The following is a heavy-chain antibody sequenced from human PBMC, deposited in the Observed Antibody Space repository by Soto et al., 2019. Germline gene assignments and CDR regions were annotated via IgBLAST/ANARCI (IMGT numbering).Heavy chain of an antibody. D-gene: IGHD2-21*01. Sequence: EVQLLESGGGLVQPGGSLRLSCAASGFSFSSYAMSWVRRAPGKGLEWVSAISDGGGRTYYADSVKGRFTISRDNSKNTLYLRMNSLRAEDTAVYYCEKGVNSGLDYRGQGILVTVSS. CDR1: GFSFSSYA. CDR2: ISDGGGRT. CDR3: EKGVNSGLDY. V-gene: IGHV3-23*01. J-gene: IGHJ4*02.